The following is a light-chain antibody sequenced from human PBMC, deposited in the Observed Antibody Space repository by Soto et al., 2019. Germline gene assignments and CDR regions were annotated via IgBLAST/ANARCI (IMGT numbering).Light chain of an antibody. J-gene: IGKJ1*01. CDR1: QDISHY. V-gene: IGKV1-27*01. CDR2: AAS. CDR3: QEYNSAPWT. Sequence: DIQMTQSPSSLSASVGDRITISCRAGQDISHYLAWYQQRPGKVPKLLIHAASTLQSGVPSRFSGSGSGARSTLTSSSLQPEDVDTYYCQEYNSAPWTFGHGTKVEIK.